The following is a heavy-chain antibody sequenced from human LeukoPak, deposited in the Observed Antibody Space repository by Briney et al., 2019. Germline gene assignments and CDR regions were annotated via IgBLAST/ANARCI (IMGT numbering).Heavy chain of an antibody. CDR3: ARDESISILWW. D-gene: IGHD2-21*01. Sequence: ASVKVSCMASGYTFTNYYMHWVRQAPGQGLEWMGIINPSGGSTNYAQKFQGRVTMTRDTSTSTVYMELSSLRSEDTAVYYCARDESISILWWWGQGTLVTVSS. CDR2: INPSGGST. CDR1: GYTFTNYY. J-gene: IGHJ1*01. V-gene: IGHV1-46*01.